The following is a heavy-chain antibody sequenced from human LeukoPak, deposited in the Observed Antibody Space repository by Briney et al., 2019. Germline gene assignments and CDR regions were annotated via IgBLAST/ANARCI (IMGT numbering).Heavy chain of an antibody. CDR2: ITSSGTYT. J-gene: IGHJ6*03. V-gene: IGHV3-21*01. CDR1: GFTFSNYN. CDR3: ARDPYSGNYGTYYYYYMDV. D-gene: IGHD1-26*01. Sequence: GGSLRLSCADSGFTFSNYNMNWVRQAPGKAMEWVSSITSSGTYTFYADSVKGRFTTSRDNAKNSLYLQMDSLGPEDTAVYYCARDPYSGNYGTYYYYYMDVWGKGTTVTISS.